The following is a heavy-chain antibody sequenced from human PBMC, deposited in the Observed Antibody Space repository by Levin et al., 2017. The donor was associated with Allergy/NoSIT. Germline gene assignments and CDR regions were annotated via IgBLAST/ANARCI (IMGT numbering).Heavy chain of an antibody. V-gene: IGHV1-46*03. CDR3: TRRDSNSGFSY. CDR2: INPSGGST. J-gene: IGHJ4*02. CDR1: GSPFPPYS. Sequence: SLPVSCPASGSPFPPYSMYWVRQAPGQGLEWMGVINPSGGSTTYAQKFQGRVTMTGDTSTSTVYMELSSLRSEDTAVYYCTRRDSNSGFSYWGQGTLVTVSS. D-gene: IGHD4-23*01.